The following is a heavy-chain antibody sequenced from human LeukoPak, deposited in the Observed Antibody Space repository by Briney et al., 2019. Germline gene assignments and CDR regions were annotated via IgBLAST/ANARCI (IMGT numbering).Heavy chain of an antibody. CDR3: VRDRGTYRPIDY. J-gene: IGHJ4*02. V-gene: IGHV3-21*04. D-gene: IGHD1-26*01. CDR2: VSYTGTYI. Sequence: GGSLRLSCAASGFTFSSYAMSWVRQAPGKGLEWVSSVSYTGTYIYYADSVKGRFTISRDNAQNSLYLQMNSLRAEDAAIYYCVRDRGTYRPIDYWGQGTLVTVSS. CDR1: GFTFSSYA.